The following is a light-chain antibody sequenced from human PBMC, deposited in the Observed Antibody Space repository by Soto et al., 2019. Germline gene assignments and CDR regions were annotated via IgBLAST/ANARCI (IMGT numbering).Light chain of an antibody. V-gene: IGKV3-20*01. CDR3: QQYDSSPLT. CDR2: GAS. Sequence: ENVLTQSPGPLYLSPGERATLSCRASQSVSSSYLAWYQQKPGQAPRLLIYGASSRATGIPDRFSGSWSGTDFTLTISRLEAEDFAVYYCQQYDSSPLTFGGGTKVEIK. CDR1: QSVSSSY. J-gene: IGKJ4*01.